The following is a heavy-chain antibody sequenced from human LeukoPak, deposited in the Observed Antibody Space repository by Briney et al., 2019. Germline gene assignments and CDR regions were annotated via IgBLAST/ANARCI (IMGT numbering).Heavy chain of an antibody. V-gene: IGHV3-9*01. CDR2: ISWNSGSI. Sequence: PGGSLRLSCAASGFTFSSYAMHWVRQAPGKGLEWVSGISWNSGSIGYADSVKGRFTISRDNAKNSLYLQMNSLRAEDTALYYCAAASVVTASFDYWGQGTLVTVSS. D-gene: IGHD4-23*01. CDR3: AAASVVTASFDY. J-gene: IGHJ4*02. CDR1: GFTFSSYA.